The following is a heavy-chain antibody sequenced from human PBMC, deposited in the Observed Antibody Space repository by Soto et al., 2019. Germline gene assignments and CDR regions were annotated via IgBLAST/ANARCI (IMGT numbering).Heavy chain of an antibody. J-gene: IGHJ6*02. CDR2: ISGSGAGT. CDR1: GFTVSTSA. V-gene: IGHV3-23*01. D-gene: IGHD3-3*01. CDR3: AKGPTVFGAVISFDYYYGMYV. Sequence: XVSLRLFFTASGFTVSTSAMSWVGQAPGRGLEWVSGISGSGAGTYCADSVKGRFTISRDNSKNTLYLQMSGLRVEDAAICYCAKGPTVFGAVISFDYYYGMYVWGQGTPVTVSS.